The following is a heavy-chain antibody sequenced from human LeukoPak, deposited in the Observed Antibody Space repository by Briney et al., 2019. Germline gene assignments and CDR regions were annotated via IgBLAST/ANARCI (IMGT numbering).Heavy chain of an antibody. CDR3: AKAVVGLPFDY. V-gene: IGHV1-18*01. D-gene: IGHD4-23*01. Sequence: ASVRVSCKAFGYTFTNYGISWVRQAPGQGLEWMGWIAAYNGNTNYIQKFQGRVTMTTDTSTSTAYMELGSLTSDDTAVYYCAKAVVGLPFDYWGQGTLVTVSS. J-gene: IGHJ4*02. CDR2: IAAYNGNT. CDR1: GYTFTNYG.